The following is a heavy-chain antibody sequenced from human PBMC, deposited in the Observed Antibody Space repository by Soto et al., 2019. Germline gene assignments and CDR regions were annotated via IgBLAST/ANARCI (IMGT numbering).Heavy chain of an antibody. J-gene: IGHJ5*02. CDR2: IYYSGST. CDR1: GCSISSYY. D-gene: IGHD3-10*01. Sequence: ETLSLTGTVCGCSISSYYWSWIRQPPGKGLEWIGYIYYSGSTNYNPSLKSRVTISVDTSKNQFSLKLSSVTAADTAVYYCASGGTMVRGVISWGQGTLVTVS. CDR3: ASGGTMVRGVIS. V-gene: IGHV4-59*01.